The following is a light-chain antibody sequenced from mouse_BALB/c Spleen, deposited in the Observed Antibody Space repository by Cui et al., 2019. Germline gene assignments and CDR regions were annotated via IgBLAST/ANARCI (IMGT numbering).Light chain of an antibody. J-gene: IGKJ2*01. CDR2: STS. Sequence: QIVLTQSPAIMSASPGEKVTITCSASSSVSYMHWLQQKPGTSPKLWIYSTSNLASGVPARFSGSGSGTSYSLTISRMEAEDAATYYCQQRSSYPPYTFGGGTKLEIK. V-gene: IGKV4-57*01. CDR3: QQRSSYPPYT. CDR1: SSVSY.